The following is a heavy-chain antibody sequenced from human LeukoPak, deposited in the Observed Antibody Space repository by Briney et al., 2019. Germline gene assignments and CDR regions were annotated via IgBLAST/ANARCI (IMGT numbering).Heavy chain of an antibody. V-gene: IGHV3-30*02. CDR3: ARGGTIFGVFDY. J-gene: IGHJ4*02. CDR2: IRYGGSKK. CDR1: GFTFSSYG. Sequence: GGSLRLSCAASGFTFSSYGMHWVRQAPGKGLEWVAFIRYGGSKKYYADSVKGRFTISRDNSKNTLYLQMNSLRAEDTAVYYCARGGTIFGVFDYWGQGTLVTVSS. D-gene: IGHD3-3*01.